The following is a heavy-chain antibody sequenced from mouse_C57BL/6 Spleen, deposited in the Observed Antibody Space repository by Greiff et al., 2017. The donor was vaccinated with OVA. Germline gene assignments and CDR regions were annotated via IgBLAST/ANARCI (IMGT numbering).Heavy chain of an antibody. J-gene: IGHJ3*01. CDR2: ISDGGSYT. D-gene: IGHD1-1*01. V-gene: IGHV5-4*01. CDR3: ARDPYYYGSSLAWFAY. Sequence: VQLKESGGGLVKPGGSLKLSCAASGFTFSSYAMSWVRQTPEKRLEWVATISDGGSYTYYPDNVKGRFTISRDNAKNNLYLQMSHLKSEDTAMYYCARDPYYYGSSLAWFAYWGQGTLVTVSA. CDR1: GFTFSSYA.